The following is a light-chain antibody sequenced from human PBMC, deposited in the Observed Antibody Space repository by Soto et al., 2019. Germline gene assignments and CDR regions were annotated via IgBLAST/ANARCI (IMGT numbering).Light chain of an antibody. J-gene: IGKJ5*01. Sequence: EVVMTQSPATLSVSPGERATLSCRASESVSRNLAWYQQKPGQAPRLLIYDASTRATGIPDRFSGGGSGTEFTLTISSLQSEDFAVYYCQLYGISPQFGQGTRLEIK. V-gene: IGKV3-15*01. CDR1: ESVSRN. CDR2: DAS. CDR3: QLYGISPQ.